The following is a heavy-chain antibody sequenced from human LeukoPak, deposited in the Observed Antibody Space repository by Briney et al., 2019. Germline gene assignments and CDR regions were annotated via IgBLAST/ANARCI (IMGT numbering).Heavy chain of an antibody. J-gene: IGHJ4*02. V-gene: IGHV4-39*01. Sequence: SETLSLTCTVSGGSISSSSYYWGWIRQPPGKGLEWIGSIYYSGSTYYNPSLKSRVTISVDTSKNQVSLKLSSVTAADTAVYYCARHKRYYDILTGYVLYYFDYWGQGTLVTVSS. CDR2: IYYSGST. D-gene: IGHD3-9*01. CDR3: ARHKRYYDILTGYVLYYFDY. CDR1: GGSISSSSYY.